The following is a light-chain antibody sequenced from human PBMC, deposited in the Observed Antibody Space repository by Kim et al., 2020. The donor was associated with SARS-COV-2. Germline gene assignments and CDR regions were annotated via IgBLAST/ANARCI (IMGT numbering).Light chain of an antibody. Sequence: SYELTQPPSVSVSPGQTAIITCSGDQLGDKHAFWYQQRPGQSPVVVIYEDGKRPSGIPERFSGSNSGNTATLTISGTQAMDEAYYHCQAWDRNTVVFGGGTRLTVL. V-gene: IGLV3-1*01. CDR1: QLGDKH. CDR3: QAWDRNTVV. J-gene: IGLJ2*01. CDR2: EDG.